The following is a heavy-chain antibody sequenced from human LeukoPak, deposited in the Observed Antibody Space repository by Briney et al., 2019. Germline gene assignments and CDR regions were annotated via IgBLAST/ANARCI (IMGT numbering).Heavy chain of an antibody. CDR3: ARDSDSGYGPFAS. V-gene: IGHV3-53*01. Sequence: ETLSLTCTVSGGSISSSSYYWGWIRQAPGKGLEWVSVIHSGGTTNYADSVQGRFTISRDNSKTTVYLHMNSLRAEDTAVYYCARDSDSGYGPFASWGQGTLVTVSS. CDR2: IHSGGTT. D-gene: IGHD5-12*01. J-gene: IGHJ4*02. CDR1: GGSISSSSYY.